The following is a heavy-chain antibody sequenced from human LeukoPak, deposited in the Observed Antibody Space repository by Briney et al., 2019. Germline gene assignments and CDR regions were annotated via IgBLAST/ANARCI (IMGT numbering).Heavy chain of an antibody. CDR1: GFIFSSNY. V-gene: IGHV3-53*01. J-gene: IGHJ4*02. Sequence: GGSLRLSCAASGFIFSSNYMSWVRQAPGKGLEWLSDIYSGGNTNYADSVKGRFTISRDNSKNTLYLQMNSLRVEDTAVYYCCGSSGHYNLYFDHWGQGALVTVSS. CDR3: CGSSGHYNLYFDH. D-gene: IGHD3-22*01. CDR2: IYSGGNT.